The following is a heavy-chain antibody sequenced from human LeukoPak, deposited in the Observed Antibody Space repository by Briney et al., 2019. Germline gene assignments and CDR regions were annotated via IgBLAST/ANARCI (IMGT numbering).Heavy chain of an antibody. D-gene: IGHD3-9*01. Sequence: SETLSLTCTVSGGSISSYYWSWIRQPPGKGLEWIGYIYYSGSTNYNPSPKSRVTISVDTSKNQFSLKLSSVTAADTAVYYCARHGHVLRYFDWLLDYWGQGTLVTVSS. CDR3: ARHGHVLRYFDWLLDY. CDR2: IYYSGST. CDR1: GGSISSYY. J-gene: IGHJ4*02. V-gene: IGHV4-59*08.